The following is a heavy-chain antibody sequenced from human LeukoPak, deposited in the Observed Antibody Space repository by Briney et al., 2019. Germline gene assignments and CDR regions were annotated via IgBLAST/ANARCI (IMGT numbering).Heavy chain of an antibody. J-gene: IGHJ6*03. CDR2: ISNDGSDK. CDR3: ARGPENMDV. V-gene: IGHV3-30*03. Sequence: GRSLRLSCAASGFTFRSYAMHWVRQAPGKGLEWVAVISNDGSDKYYGDSVKGRFTISRDNAKNSLYLQMNSLRAEDTAVYYCARGPENMDVWGKGTTVTVSS. CDR1: GFTFRSYA.